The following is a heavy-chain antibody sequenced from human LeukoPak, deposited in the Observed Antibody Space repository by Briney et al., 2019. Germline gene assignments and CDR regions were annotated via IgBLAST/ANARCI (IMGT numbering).Heavy chain of an antibody. D-gene: IGHD5-18*01. CDR3: ARGGYSYAYYFDY. V-gene: IGHV1-8*03. J-gene: IGHJ4*02. CDR1: GYTFTSYD. CDR2: MNPNSGNT. Sequence: GASVKVPCKASGYTFTSYDINWVRQATGQGLEWMGWMNPNSGNTGYAQKFQGRVTITRNTSISTAYMELSSLRSEDTAVYYCARGGYSYAYYFDYWGQGTLVTVSS.